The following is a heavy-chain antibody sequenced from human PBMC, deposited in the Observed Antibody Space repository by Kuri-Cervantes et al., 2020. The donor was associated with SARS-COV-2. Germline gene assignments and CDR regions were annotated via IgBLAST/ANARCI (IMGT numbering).Heavy chain of an antibody. CDR2: ISAYNGNT. CDR1: GYTFTSYG. J-gene: IGHJ6*02. D-gene: IGHD7-27*01. V-gene: IGHV1-18*01. CDR3: AVLTGESGPYYYYGMDV. Sequence: ASVKVSCKASGYTFTSYGISWVRQAPGRGLEWMGWISAYNGNTNYAQKLQGRVTMTTDTSTSTAYMELRSLRSDDTAVYYCAVLTGESGPYYYYGMDVWGQGTTVTVSS.